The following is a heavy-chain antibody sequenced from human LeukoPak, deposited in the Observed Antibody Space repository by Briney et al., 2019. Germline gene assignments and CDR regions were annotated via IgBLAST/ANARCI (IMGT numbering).Heavy chain of an antibody. D-gene: IGHD5-24*01. V-gene: IGHV3-20*04. Sequence: AGGSLRLSCAASGFTFDDYGMSWVRQAPGKGLEWVSGINWNGGSTGYADSVKGRFTVSRDNSKNTLYLQINSLRDEDTAVYYCAKDDAWLQYNDWGQGTLVTVSS. J-gene: IGHJ4*02. CDR2: INWNGGST. CDR3: AKDDAWLQYND. CDR1: GFTFDDYG.